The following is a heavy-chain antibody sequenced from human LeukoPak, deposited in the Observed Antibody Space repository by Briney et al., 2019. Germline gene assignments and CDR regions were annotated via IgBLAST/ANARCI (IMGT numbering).Heavy chain of an antibody. J-gene: IGHJ4*02. CDR3: ARDIRYSSSSRFDY. D-gene: IGHD6-6*01. Sequence: SETLSLTCTVSGGSISSYYWSWIRQPPGKGLEWIGYIYYSGSTNYNPSLESRVTISVDTSKNQFSLKLSSVTAADTAVYYCARDIRYSSSSRFDYWGQGTLVTVSS. CDR2: IYYSGST. V-gene: IGHV4-59*01. CDR1: GGSISSYY.